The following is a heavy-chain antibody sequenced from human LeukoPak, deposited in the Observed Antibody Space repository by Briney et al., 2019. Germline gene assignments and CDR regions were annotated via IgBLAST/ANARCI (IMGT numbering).Heavy chain of an antibody. Sequence: GGPLRLSCAASGFTFSTYRMHGAPEATRKALEGGTVISYDGSNKYYVDSVKGRFTISRDNSNNTLYLQMNSLTAEDTAVYYCAKAKEYYGSGYYGSWGQGALVTVSS. CDR2: ISYDGSNK. CDR3: AKAKEYYGSGYYGS. D-gene: IGHD3-22*01. J-gene: IGHJ5*02. CDR1: GFTFSTYR. V-gene: IGHV3-30*18.